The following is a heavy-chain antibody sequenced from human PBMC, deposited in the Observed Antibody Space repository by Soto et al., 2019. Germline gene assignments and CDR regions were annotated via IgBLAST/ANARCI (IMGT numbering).Heavy chain of an antibody. Sequence: QITLKESGPTLVKPTQTLTLTCTFSGFSLTTTGVGVGWIRQPPEKALEWLALIYWDDDKRYSPSLKSRLTISKATSNNPVTLTMTKMAPVATATYYWAHIMITFGGIMRKDAFDIWGQGTVVTVSS. J-gene: IGHJ3*02. CDR2: IYWDDDK. CDR3: AHIMITFGGIMRKDAFDI. D-gene: IGHD3-16*01. CDR1: GFSLTTTGVG. V-gene: IGHV2-5*02.